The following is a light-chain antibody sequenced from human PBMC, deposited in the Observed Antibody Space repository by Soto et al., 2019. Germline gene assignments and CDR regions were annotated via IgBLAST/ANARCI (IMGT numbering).Light chain of an antibody. CDR1: QSIRSS. V-gene: IGKV1-39*01. J-gene: IGKJ2*01. Sequence: DIQMTQSPSSLSASVGDRVTITCRASQSIRSSLNWYQHKPGIAPQLLIYAASTLQSGVLSRFSGSGSGTDFTLTITSLQPEDFATYFCQQSYTTPYTFGQGTKVEI. CDR3: QQSYTTPYT. CDR2: AAS.